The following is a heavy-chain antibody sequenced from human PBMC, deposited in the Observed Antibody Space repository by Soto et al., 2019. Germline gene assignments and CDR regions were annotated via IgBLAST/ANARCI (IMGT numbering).Heavy chain of an antibody. CDR1: GSSFNNYA. V-gene: IGHV3-23*01. CDR3: AKDVGGHYCTPTSCLYFFHS. D-gene: IGHD2-2*01. CDR2: ISDSGST. J-gene: IGHJ4*02. Sequence: EVQLLESGGGLVQPGGSLRLSCAASGSSFNNYAMNWVRQAPGQGLEWVSTISDSGSTYYADSVKGRFTISRDNSKNTLYLQMKSLRAEDTAVYFCAKDVGGHYCTPTSCLYFFHSWGRGTLVTVSS.